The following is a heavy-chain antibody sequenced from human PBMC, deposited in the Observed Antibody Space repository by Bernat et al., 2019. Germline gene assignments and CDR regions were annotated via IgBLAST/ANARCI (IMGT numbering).Heavy chain of an antibody. D-gene: IGHD3-10*01. Sequence: VQLLESGGGLVQPGGSLRLSCAASGFTFSSYGMHWVRQAPGKGLEWVAVISYDGSNKYYADSVKGRFTISRDNSKNTLYLQMNSLRAEDTAVYYCAKDRKVVWFGEGHYYYGMDVWGQGTTVTVSS. CDR2: ISYDGSNK. CDR3: AKDRKVVWFGEGHYYYGMDV. CDR1: GFTFSSYG. J-gene: IGHJ6*02. V-gene: IGHV3-30*18.